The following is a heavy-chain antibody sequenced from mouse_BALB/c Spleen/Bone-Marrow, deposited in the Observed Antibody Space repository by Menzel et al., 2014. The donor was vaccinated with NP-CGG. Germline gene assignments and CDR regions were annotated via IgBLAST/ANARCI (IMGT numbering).Heavy chain of an antibody. V-gene: IGHV14-3*02. CDR2: IDPANGNT. CDR3: ARDYGRTAWFAY. D-gene: IGHD1-1*01. J-gene: IGHJ3*01. Sequence: VQLKESGAELVKPGASVKLSYTASGFNIKDTYIHWVKQRPEQGLEWIGGIDPANGNTKYDPKFQGKATITADTSSNTAYLQLSSLTSEDTAVYNCARDYGRTAWFAYWGQGTLVTVSA. CDR1: GFNIKDTY.